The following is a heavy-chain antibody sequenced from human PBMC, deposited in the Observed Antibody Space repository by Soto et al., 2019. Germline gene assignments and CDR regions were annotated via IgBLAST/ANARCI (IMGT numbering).Heavy chain of an antibody. CDR2: IYYSGST. J-gene: IGHJ6*02. D-gene: IGHD3-3*01. Sequence: SETLSLTCTVSGSSVSSGSYYWSWIRQPPGKGLEWIGYIYYSGSTNYNPSLKSRVTISVDTSKNQFSLKLSSVTAADTAVYYCARDFRDPKTLRFPGMGNYYYCGIDVWRQGTTVAASS. CDR1: GSSVSSGSYY. CDR3: ARDFRDPKTLRFPGMGNYYYCGIDV. V-gene: IGHV4-61*01.